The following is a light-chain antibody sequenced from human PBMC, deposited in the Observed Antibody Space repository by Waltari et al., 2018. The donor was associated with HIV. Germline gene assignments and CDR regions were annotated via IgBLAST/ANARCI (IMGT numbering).Light chain of an antibody. Sequence: QSALTQPASVSGSPGQSVTSSCTGYSNDVGSYNLVVWYQPDPAKAPKVMIYAVSKRPSGVSNRFSGSKSGNTASLTISGLQAEDEADYYCGSYAGSNAYVFGIGTKVTVL. CDR1: SNDVGSYNL. CDR2: AVS. V-gene: IGLV2-23*02. CDR3: GSYAGSNAYV. J-gene: IGLJ1*01.